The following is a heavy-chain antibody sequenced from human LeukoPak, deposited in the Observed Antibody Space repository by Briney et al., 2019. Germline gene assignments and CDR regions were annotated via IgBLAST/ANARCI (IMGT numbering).Heavy chain of an antibody. CDR1: GGSISSYY. CDR3: AKDGYSSSMDV. CDR2: IYTSGIT. D-gene: IGHD6-13*01. Sequence: SETLSLTCTVSGGSISSYYWSWIRQPAGKGLEWIGRIYTSGITNYNPSLKSRVTMSVDTSKKQFSLKLSSVTAADTAVYYCAKDGYSSSMDVWGRGTTVTLSS. V-gene: IGHV4-4*07. J-gene: IGHJ6*03.